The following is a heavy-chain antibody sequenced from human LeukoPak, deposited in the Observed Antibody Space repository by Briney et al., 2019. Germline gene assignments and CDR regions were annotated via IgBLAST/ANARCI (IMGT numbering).Heavy chain of an antibody. CDR3: AKDYCSGGSCFYFDY. Sequence: GGSLRLSCAASGFTFSTYAIHWVRQAPGKGLEWVAVISFDGSNKYYADSVKGRFTISRDNSKNTLYLQMNSLRADDTAVYYCAKDYCSGGSCFYFDYWGQGTLVTVSS. D-gene: IGHD2-15*01. J-gene: IGHJ4*02. CDR2: ISFDGSNK. V-gene: IGHV3-30*04. CDR1: GFTFSTYA.